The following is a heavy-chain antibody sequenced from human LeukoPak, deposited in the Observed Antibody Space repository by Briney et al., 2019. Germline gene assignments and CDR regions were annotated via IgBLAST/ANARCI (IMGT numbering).Heavy chain of an antibody. CDR1: GGFISSSSYY. D-gene: IGHD1-1*01. CDR2: IYYSGST. J-gene: IGHJ6*03. Sequence: PSETLSLTCTVSGGFISSSSYYWGWIRQPPGKGLEWIGSIYYSGSTYYNPSLKSRVTISVDTSKNQFSLKLSSVTAADTAVYYCARTIGWNPRTGAYYYYMDVWGKGTTVTVSS. CDR3: ARTIGWNPRTGAYYYYMDV. V-gene: IGHV4-39*01.